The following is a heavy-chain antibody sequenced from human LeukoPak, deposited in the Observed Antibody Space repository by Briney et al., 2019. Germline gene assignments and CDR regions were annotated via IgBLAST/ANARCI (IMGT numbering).Heavy chain of an antibody. CDR3: ARLYGDQTYYYYYYGMDV. Sequence: SETLSLTCTVSGGSISSYYWSWIRQPAGKGLEWIGRIYTSGSTNYNPSLKSRVTMSVDTSKNQSSPKLSSVTAADTAVYYCARLYGDQTYYYYYYGMDVWGQGTTVTVSS. J-gene: IGHJ6*02. V-gene: IGHV4-4*07. CDR2: IYTSGST. CDR1: GGSISSYY. D-gene: IGHD4-17*01.